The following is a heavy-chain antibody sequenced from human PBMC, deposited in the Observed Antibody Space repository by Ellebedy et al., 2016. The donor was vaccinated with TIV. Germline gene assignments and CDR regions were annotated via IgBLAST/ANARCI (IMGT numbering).Heavy chain of an antibody. J-gene: IGHJ3*01. V-gene: IGHV3-48*02. Sequence: PGGSLRLSCAASGFTFSTYSMNRVRQAPGKGLEWVSYIGSRTYIVYYADSVKGRFTISRDNAKNSLYLQMNSLRDEDTAVYYCASGLTGDYGAFDVWGPGTMVTVSS. CDR3: ASGLTGDYGAFDV. D-gene: IGHD4-17*01. CDR1: GFTFSTYS. CDR2: IGSRTYIV.